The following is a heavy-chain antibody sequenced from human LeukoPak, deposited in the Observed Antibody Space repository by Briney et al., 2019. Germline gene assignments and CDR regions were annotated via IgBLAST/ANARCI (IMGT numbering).Heavy chain of an antibody. CDR1: GFTFSSYD. V-gene: IGHV3-13*01. Sequence: GGSLRLSCAASGFTFSSYDMHWVRQAPGKGLEWVSAIGTAGDTYYPGSVKGRFTISRENAKNSLYLQMNSLRAGDTAVYYCARAAAGHGLGHSFDYWGQGTLVTVSS. CDR3: ARAAAGHGLGHSFDY. CDR2: IGTAGDT. J-gene: IGHJ4*02. D-gene: IGHD6-13*01.